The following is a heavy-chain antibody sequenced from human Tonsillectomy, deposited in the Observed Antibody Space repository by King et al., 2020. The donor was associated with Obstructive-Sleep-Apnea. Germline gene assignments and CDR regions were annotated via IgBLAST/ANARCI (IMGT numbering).Heavy chain of an antibody. V-gene: IGHV4-34*01. Sequence: VQLQQWGAGLLKPSETLSLTCAVYGGSFSGYYWSWIRQPPGKGLEWIGEINHSGITNYNPSLKSRVTISVVTSKNQFSLKLSSVTAADTAVYYCARAKGYCSSTSCYPREFDPWGQGTLVTVSS. CDR1: GGSFSGYY. CDR3: ARAKGYCSSTSCYPREFDP. CDR2: INHSGIT. D-gene: IGHD2-2*01. J-gene: IGHJ5*02.